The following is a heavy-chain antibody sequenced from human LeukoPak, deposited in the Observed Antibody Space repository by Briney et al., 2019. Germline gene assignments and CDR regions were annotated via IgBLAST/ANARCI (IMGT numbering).Heavy chain of an antibody. V-gene: IGHV3-15*01. CDR3: TTSLGYCSSTSCYRAYYYYYMDV. CDR1: GFTFSNAW. CDR2: IKSKTDGGTT. D-gene: IGHD2-2*02. J-gene: IGHJ6*03. Sequence: RPGGSLRLSCAASGFTFSNAWMSWVRQAPGKGLEWVGRIKSKTDGGTTDYAAPVKGRFTISRDDSKNTLYLQMNSLKTEDTAVYYCTTSLGYCSSTSCYRAYYYYYMDVWGKGTTVTVSS.